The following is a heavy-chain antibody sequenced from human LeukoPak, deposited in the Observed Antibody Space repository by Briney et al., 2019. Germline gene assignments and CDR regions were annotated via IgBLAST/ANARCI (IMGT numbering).Heavy chain of an antibody. CDR1: GFTFSSYA. V-gene: IGHV3-30*04. CDR3: ARGAKPIFDY. Sequence: GGSLRLSCAASGFTFSSYAMHWARQAPGKGREGVAVISYDGSNKYYADSVKGRFTISRDNSKNTLYLQMNSLRAEDTAVYYCARGAKPIFDYWGQGTLVIVSS. CDR2: ISYDGSNK. J-gene: IGHJ4*02.